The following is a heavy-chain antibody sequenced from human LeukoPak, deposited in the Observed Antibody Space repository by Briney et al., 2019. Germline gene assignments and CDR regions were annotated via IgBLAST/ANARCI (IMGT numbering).Heavy chain of an antibody. J-gene: IGHJ4*02. Sequence: PSETLSLTCTVSGDSMSSYYWSWVRQPPGKGLEWIGYIYYSGSINYNPSLKSRVAISLDTTKNQFSLNLSSVTAADTAVYYCARHMRSYGYFDYWGQGSLVTVSS. CDR1: GDSMSSYY. D-gene: IGHD5-18*01. V-gene: IGHV4-59*08. CDR2: IYYSGSI. CDR3: ARHMRSYGYFDY.